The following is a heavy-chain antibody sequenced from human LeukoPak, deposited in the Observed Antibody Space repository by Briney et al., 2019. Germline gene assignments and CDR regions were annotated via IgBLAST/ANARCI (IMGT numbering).Heavy chain of an antibody. J-gene: IGHJ5*02. CDR3: ARDSNWANWFDP. V-gene: IGHV3-30*02. D-gene: IGHD3-16*01. CDR2: IRYDGSNK. CDR1: GFTFSSYG. Sequence: QSGGSLRLSCAASGFTFSSYGMHWVRQAPGKGLEWVAFIRYDGSNKYYADSVKGRFTISRDNAKNSLFLQMNSLRAEDTAVYYCARDSNWANWFDPWGQGTLVTVSS.